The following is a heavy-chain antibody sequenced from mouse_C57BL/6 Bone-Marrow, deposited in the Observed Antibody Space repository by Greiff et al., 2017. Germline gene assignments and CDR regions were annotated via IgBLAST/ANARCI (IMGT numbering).Heavy chain of an antibody. D-gene: IGHD1-1*01. CDR2: IHPNSGST. Sequence: QVQLQQPGAELVKPGASVKLSCKASGYTFTSYWMHWVKQRPGPGLEWIGMIHPNSGSTNYNEKFKSKATLTVAKSSSTAYLQLSSLTSEDSAIYYCAREGYDYGSSYLYYYAMDYWGQGTSVTVSS. CDR1: GYTFTSYW. CDR3: AREGYDYGSSYLYYYAMDY. V-gene: IGHV1-64*01. J-gene: IGHJ4*01.